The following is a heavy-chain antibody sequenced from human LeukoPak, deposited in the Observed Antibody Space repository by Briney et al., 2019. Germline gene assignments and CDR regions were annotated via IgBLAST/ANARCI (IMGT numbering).Heavy chain of an antibody. CDR3: ARAQPERRDGYYYMDV. CDR2: IKQDGSEK. J-gene: IGHJ6*03. CDR1: RFTFISYW. Sequence: GGSLRLSCAASRFTFISYWMSWVRQAPGKGLEWVANIKQDGSEKYYVDSVKGRFTISRDNAKNSLYLQMNSLRAEDTAVYYCARAQPERRDGYYYMDVWGKGTTVTVSS. D-gene: IGHD1-1*01. V-gene: IGHV3-7*01.